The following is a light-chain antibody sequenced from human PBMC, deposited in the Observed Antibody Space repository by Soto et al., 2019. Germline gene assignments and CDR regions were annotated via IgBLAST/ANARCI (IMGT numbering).Light chain of an antibody. J-gene: IGKJ1*01. V-gene: IGKV1-39*01. Sequence: DVQMTQSPSSLSASVGDRVTITCRTSQAIFSHLNWYQQKPGKAPKLLIYGASNLESGVPSRFTGGGSGTDFTLTISSLQPEDFATYFFHQSHYTVWTFGQGTNVDMK. CDR3: HQSHYTVWT. CDR1: QAIFSH. CDR2: GAS.